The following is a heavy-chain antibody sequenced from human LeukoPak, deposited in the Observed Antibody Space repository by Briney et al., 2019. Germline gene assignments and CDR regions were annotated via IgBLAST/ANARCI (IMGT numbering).Heavy chain of an antibody. CDR3: ARQPPTVSYGMDV. Sequence: SESLSLTCTVSGGSISSSSYYWGWIRQPPGKGLEWIGSIYYSGSTYYNPSLKSRVTISVDTSKNQFSLKLSSVTAADTAVYYCARQPPTVSYGMDVWGQGTTVTVSS. D-gene: IGHD4-17*01. J-gene: IGHJ6*02. V-gene: IGHV4-39*01. CDR2: IYYSGST. CDR1: GGSISSSSYY.